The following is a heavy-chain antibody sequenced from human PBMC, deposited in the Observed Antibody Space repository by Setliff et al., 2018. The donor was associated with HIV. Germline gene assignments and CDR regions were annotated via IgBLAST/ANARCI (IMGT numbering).Heavy chain of an antibody. CDR2: IWYDGSNK. CDR3: ARDYYGGYGDYDFGNYFDY. V-gene: IGHV3-33*01. J-gene: IGHJ4*02. D-gene: IGHD4-17*01. Sequence: PGGSLRLSCAASGFTFSSYGMHWVRQAPGKGLEWVAVIWYDGSNKYYADSVKGRFTISRDNSKNTLYLQMNSLRAEDTAVYYCARDYYGGYGDYDFGNYFDYWGQGTLVTVSS. CDR1: GFTFSSYG.